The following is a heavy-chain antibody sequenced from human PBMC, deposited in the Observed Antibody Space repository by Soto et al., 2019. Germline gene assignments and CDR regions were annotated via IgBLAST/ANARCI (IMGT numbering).Heavy chain of an antibody. CDR1: GYTFTDYW. D-gene: IGHD1-26*01. J-gene: IGHJ4*01. Sequence: PGESLKISCQGSGYTFTDYWIGWVRQMPGKGLEWMGIIYPGDSDTRYSPSFQGQVTISADKSVSTAYLQWSSLKASDTAMYYCARGGIVGSTRNYFDYWGQGTLVTVSS. V-gene: IGHV5-51*01. CDR2: IYPGDSDT. CDR3: ARGGIVGSTRNYFDY.